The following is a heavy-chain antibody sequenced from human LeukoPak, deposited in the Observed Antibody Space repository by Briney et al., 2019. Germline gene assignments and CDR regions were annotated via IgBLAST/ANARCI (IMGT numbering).Heavy chain of an antibody. D-gene: IGHD3-22*01. CDR2: IKPDGSEK. CDR1: AFTFRTYW. CDR3: AKEAVNGYYYFDY. J-gene: IGHJ4*02. Sequence: GGSLRLSCAASAFTFRTYWMSWVRQAPGKGLEWVAMIKPDGSEKYYVDSVKGLFTISRDNSKNTLYLHMNSLRAEDTALYYCAKEAVNGYYYFDYWGQGTLVTVSS. V-gene: IGHV3-7*05.